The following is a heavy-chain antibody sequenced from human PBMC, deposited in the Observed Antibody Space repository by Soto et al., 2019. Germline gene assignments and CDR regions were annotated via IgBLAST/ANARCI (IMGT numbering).Heavy chain of an antibody. J-gene: IGHJ6*02. CDR3: ARGSMVRGVTAYYYYGMDV. V-gene: IGHV4-31*03. CDR1: GGSISSGGYY. D-gene: IGHD3-10*01. Sequence: SETLSLTCTVSGGSISSGGYYWSWIRQHPGKGLEWIGYIYYSGSTYYNPSLKSRVTISVDTSKNQFSLKLSSVTAADTAVYYCARGSMVRGVTAYYYYGMDVWGQGTTVT. CDR2: IYYSGST.